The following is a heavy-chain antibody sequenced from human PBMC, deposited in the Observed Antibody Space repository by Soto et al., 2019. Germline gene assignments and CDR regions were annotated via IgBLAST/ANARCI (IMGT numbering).Heavy chain of an antibody. J-gene: IGHJ4*02. V-gene: IGHV1-69*01. Sequence: QVQLVQSGAEVKKPGSSVKVSCKASGGTFSSYAISWVRQAPGQGLEWMGGIIPIFGTANYAQKFQGRVTITADESTSTAYMELISLRSEDTAVYYCARDWSYSGYPRVGYFDYWGQGTLVTVSS. CDR3: ARDWSYSGYPRVGYFDY. D-gene: IGHD5-12*01. CDR1: GGTFSSYA. CDR2: IIPIFGTA.